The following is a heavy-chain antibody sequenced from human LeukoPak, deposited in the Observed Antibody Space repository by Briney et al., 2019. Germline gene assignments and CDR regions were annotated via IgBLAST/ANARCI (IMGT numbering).Heavy chain of an antibody. J-gene: IGHJ4*02. D-gene: IGHD2-15*01. CDR3: AREGVLYSGDLSGEFDH. V-gene: IGHV1-2*02. CDR1: GYTFTDYH. CDR2: IKSKTGGT. Sequence: GASVKVSCKASGYTFTDYHIHWVRQAPGQGLEWLGWIKSKTGGTYYAQNFQGRVTMARDTSISTAYMELSGLTSDDTAFYYCAREGVLYSGDLSGEFDHWGQGTLVTVSS.